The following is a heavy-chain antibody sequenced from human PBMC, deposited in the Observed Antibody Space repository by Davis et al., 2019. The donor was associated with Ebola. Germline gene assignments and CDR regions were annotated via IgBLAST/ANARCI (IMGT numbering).Heavy chain of an antibody. J-gene: IGHJ3*01. D-gene: IGHD7-27*01. CDR3: AKDNWAGEKYNAFDV. Sequence: GGSLRLSCVASGFIFSDYAINWVRQAPGKGLEWVSGIVGGGDNSYYAGSVKGRFTISRDNSRNTLFLQMNSLRGEDTAVYYCAKDNWAGEKYNAFDVWGPGTTVTVSS. CDR2: IVGGGDNS. CDR1: GFIFSDYA. V-gene: IGHV3-23*01.